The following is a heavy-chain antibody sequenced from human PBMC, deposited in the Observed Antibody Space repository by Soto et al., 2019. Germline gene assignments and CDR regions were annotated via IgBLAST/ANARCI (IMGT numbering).Heavy chain of an antibody. CDR3: ARVGGARDAYYYGMDV. CDR2: IYTSGST. V-gene: IGHV4-4*07. CDR1: GGSISXYY. D-gene: IGHD6-6*01. J-gene: IGHJ6*02. Sequence: QVXXQXSGPGXVKPSEXLSLTCTXSGGSISXYYWXXIRQPAGKGLXWIGRIYTSGSTNYNPSLKSRVTMSVDTSKNQFSLKLSSVTAADTAVYYCARVGGARDAYYYGMDVWGQGTTVTVSS.